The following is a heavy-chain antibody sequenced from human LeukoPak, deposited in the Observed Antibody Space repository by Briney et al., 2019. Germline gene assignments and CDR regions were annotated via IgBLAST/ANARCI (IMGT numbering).Heavy chain of an antibody. CDR1: GFTFSSYG. J-gene: IGHJ4*02. CDR3: ARESGSRGDFDY. CDR2: IWYDGTRE. D-gene: IGHD1-26*01. V-gene: IGHV3-33*01. Sequence: PGGSLRLSCAASGFTFSSYGMHWVRQAPGKGLEWVALIWYDGTREYYADSVKGRFTISRDNAKNTLYLQMNSLRVEDTAVYYCARESGSRGDFDYWGQGTLVTVSS.